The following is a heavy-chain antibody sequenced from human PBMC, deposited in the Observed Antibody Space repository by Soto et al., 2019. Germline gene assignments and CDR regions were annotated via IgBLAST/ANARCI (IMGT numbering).Heavy chain of an antibody. CDR2: IYSGGNR. J-gene: IGHJ6*03. D-gene: IGHD3-10*01. Sequence: EMLVVKSGGGLVQPGGSLRLSCAASGFTVSSNYMTWVRQVPGKGLEWVSIIYSGGNRYYADSVKGRFTLSRDNSKNTLYLQMNSLRAEDTAVYYCARGILRGLIIYYYYMDVWGKGTTVTVSS. V-gene: IGHV3-66*01. CDR3: ARGILRGLIIYYYYMDV. CDR1: GFTVSSNY.